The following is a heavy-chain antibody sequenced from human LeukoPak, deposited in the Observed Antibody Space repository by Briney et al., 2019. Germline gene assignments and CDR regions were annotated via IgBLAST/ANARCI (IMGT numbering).Heavy chain of an antibody. CDR3: ARHLGYCSSTSSYTEVEYFDY. V-gene: IGHV4-39*01. CDR1: GGSISSSSYF. J-gene: IGHJ4*02. CDR2: IYYSGST. Sequence: PSETLSLSCTVSGGSISSSSYFWGWIRQPPGKGLEWIGSIYYSGSTYYNPSRKSRVTISVGTAKNQISLKQSSVTAADTAVYYCARHLGYCSSTSSYTEVEYFDYWRQGTLVTVSS. D-gene: IGHD2-2*02.